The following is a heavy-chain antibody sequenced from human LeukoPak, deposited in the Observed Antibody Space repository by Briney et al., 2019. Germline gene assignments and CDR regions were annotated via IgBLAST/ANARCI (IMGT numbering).Heavy chain of an antibody. D-gene: IGHD1-7*01. CDR1: GGSISSYY. V-gene: IGHV4-4*07. Sequence: SETLSLTCTVSGGSISSYYWSWIRQPAGKGLEWIGRIYTSGSTNYNPSLKSRVTMSVDTSKNQFSLKLSSVTAADTAVYYCAREWGITGTPQQKYYYYYYGMDVWGQGTTVTVS. CDR3: AREWGITGTPQQKYYYYYYGMDV. J-gene: IGHJ6*02. CDR2: IYTSGST.